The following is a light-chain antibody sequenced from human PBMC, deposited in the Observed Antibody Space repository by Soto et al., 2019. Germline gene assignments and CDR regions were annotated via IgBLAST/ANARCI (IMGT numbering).Light chain of an antibody. CDR2: GAS. CDR3: QQYNNCPGA. Sequence: EIVMTQSPATLSVSPGERATLSCRASQSVSSNLAWYQQKPGQAPRLLIYGASTRATGIPARFSGSGSGTEFTLTISSLQSEDFAVYYCQQYNNCPGAFGPGTKVDIK. V-gene: IGKV3-15*01. CDR1: QSVSSN. J-gene: IGKJ3*01.